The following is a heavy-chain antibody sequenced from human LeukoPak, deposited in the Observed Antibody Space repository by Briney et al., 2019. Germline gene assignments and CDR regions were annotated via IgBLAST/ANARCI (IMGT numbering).Heavy chain of an antibody. V-gene: IGHV3-73*01. CDR3: TRRVGATSEVDQ. J-gene: IGHJ4*02. Sequence: GGSLRLSCAASGFSFSGSAMHWVRQASGKGLEWLGRIRSKANSYATAYAASGKGRFTISRDDSKNTAYLQMNSLKTEDTAVYYCTRRVGATSEVDQWGQGTLVTVSS. CDR1: GFSFSGSA. D-gene: IGHD1-26*01. CDR2: IRSKANSYAT.